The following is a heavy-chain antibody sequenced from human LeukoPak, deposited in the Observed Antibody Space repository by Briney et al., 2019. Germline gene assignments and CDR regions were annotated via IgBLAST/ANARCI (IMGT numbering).Heavy chain of an antibody. J-gene: IGHJ5*02. CDR3: AKLGDSST. V-gene: IGHV6-1*01. Sequence: SQTLSLTCAISGDSASSNSAAWSWIRQSPSRGLEWLGRTYYRSKWYNDYAVSVKSRIIINPDTSKNQFSLQLNSVTPEATAVYYCAKLGDSSTWGQGTLVTVSS. D-gene: IGHD6-19*01. CDR1: GDSASSNSAA. CDR2: TYYRSKWYN.